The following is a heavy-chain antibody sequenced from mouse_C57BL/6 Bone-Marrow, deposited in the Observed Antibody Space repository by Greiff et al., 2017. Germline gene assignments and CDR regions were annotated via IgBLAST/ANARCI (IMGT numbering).Heavy chain of an antibody. J-gene: IGHJ2*01. Sequence: QVQLQQPGAELVKPGASVKLSCKASGYTFTSYWMHWVKQRPGRGLEWIGRIDPNSGGTKYNEKFKSKATLTVDKPSGTAYMQLSSLTSKGSAVYDCAGWGGRYYGSSYVGYDFDCWGKGITLTAAS. CDR1: GYTFTSYW. V-gene: IGHV1-72*01. CDR2: IDPNSGGT. D-gene: IGHD1-1*01. CDR3: AGWGGRYYGSSYVGYDFDC.